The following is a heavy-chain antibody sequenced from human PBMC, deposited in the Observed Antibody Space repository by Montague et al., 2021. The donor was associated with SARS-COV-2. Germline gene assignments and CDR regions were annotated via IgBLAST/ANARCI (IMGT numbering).Heavy chain of an antibody. CDR2: TYYRSWWRS. CDR1: GDSVSSPSAS. D-gene: IGHD3-9*01. Sequence: CAISGDSVSSPSASWNWIRQSPSRGLEWLGRTYYRSWWRSQYPGSLESRITISGDTSKSQFSLQLNSVTPEDTAVYYCASVFYGDHWAFDVWGQGTMVTVSS. CDR3: ASVFYGDHWAFDV. V-gene: IGHV6-1*01. J-gene: IGHJ3*01.